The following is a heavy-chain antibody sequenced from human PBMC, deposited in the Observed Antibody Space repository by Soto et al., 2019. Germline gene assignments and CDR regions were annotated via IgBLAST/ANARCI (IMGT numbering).Heavy chain of an antibody. Sequence: ASVKVSCKASGYTFTSYGISWVRQAPGQGLEWMGWISAYNGNTNYAQKLQGRVTMTTDTSTSTAYMELRSLRSDDTAVYYCARALFDILTSPFDCWGQGTLVTVSS. D-gene: IGHD3-9*01. J-gene: IGHJ4*02. CDR1: GYTFTSYG. CDR2: ISAYNGNT. V-gene: IGHV1-18*01. CDR3: ARALFDILTSPFDC.